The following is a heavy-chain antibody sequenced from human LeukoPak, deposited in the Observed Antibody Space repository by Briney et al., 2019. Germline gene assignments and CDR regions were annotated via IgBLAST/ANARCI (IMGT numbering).Heavy chain of an antibody. Sequence: PVGSLRLSSAASGFTFEDYTIHWVRDAPGEGLERVSLISWVGGSRYYADPVKGRSTFYKDNSKTSLSLQMNRLRIETTLLHNCAKESDGGSFYIDYWSQGTLVTVSS. CDR2: ISWVGGSR. CDR1: GFTFEDYT. J-gene: IGHJ4*02. D-gene: IGHD1-26*01. V-gene: IGHV3-43*01. CDR3: AKESDGGSFYIDY.